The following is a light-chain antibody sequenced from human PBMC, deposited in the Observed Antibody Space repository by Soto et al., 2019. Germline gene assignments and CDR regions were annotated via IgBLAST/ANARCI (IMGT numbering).Light chain of an antibody. J-gene: IGKJ1*01. CDR2: GPS. V-gene: IGKV3-20*01. CDR1: QNVNSNH. CDR3: HQFGSSPQT. Sequence: EIALTQSPGTLSLSPGERATLSCRASQNVNSNHIAWYQQKPGQAPRLLIYGPSSRATGIPERFSGSGSGTDFTLTISRLEPEDFAVYFCHQFGSSPQTFGHGTKVEIK.